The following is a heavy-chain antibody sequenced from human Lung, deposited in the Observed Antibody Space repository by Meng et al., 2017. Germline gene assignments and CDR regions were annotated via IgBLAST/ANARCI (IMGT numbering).Heavy chain of an antibody. CDR1: GGYSSDYS. Sequence: VRLHLLCAVLLNPSASFALTCVLSGGYSSDYSWSWIRQTPGKGLEWLGEINHSGSTNYNPSLESRATISVDTSQNNLSLKLSSVTAADSAVYYCARGPTTMAHDFDYWGQGTLVTVSS. D-gene: IGHD4-11*01. J-gene: IGHJ4*02. V-gene: IGHV4-34*01. CDR2: INHSGST. CDR3: ARGPTTMAHDFDY.